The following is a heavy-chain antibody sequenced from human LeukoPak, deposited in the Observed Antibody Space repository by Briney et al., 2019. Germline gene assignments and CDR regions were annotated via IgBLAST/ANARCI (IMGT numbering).Heavy chain of an antibody. D-gene: IGHD1-7*01. J-gene: IGHJ3*02. V-gene: IGHV4-34*01. CDR1: GGSFSGYY. CDR3: ARGINWNYLGAFDI. Sequence: PSETLSLTCAVYGGSFSGYYWSWIRQPPGKGLEWIGEINHSGSTNYNPSLKSRVTISVDTSKNQFSLKLSSVTAADTAVYYCARGINWNYLGAFDIWGQGTMVTVSS. CDR2: INHSGST.